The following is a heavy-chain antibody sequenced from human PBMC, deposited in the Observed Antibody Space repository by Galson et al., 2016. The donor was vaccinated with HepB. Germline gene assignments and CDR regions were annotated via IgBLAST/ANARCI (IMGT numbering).Heavy chain of an antibody. Sequence: TLSLTCTVSGGSISSGGCYWSWIRQHPGKGLEWIGYIHYSGSTYYNPSLESRVSISVDTSKNQFSLKLSSVTAADTAVYYCARDKNERGYSYVHFDYWGQGARVTGSS. D-gene: IGHD5-18*01. J-gene: IGHJ4*02. CDR1: GGSISSGGCY. CDR2: IHYSGST. CDR3: ARDKNERGYSYVHFDY. V-gene: IGHV4-31*03.